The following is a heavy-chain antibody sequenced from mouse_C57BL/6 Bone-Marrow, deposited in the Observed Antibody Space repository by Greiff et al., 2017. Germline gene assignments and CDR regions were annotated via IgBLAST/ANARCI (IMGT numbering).Heavy chain of an antibody. CDR2: IDPETGGT. CDR1: GYTFTDYE. CDR3: TRSFITTVVAFDY. Sequence: QVQLKESGAELVRPGASVTLSCKASGYTFTDYEMHWVKQTPVHGLEWIGAIDPETGGTAYNQKFKGKAILTADKSSSTAYMELRSLTSEDSAVYYCTRSFITTVVAFDYWGQGTTLTVSS. D-gene: IGHD1-1*01. J-gene: IGHJ2*01. V-gene: IGHV1-15*01.